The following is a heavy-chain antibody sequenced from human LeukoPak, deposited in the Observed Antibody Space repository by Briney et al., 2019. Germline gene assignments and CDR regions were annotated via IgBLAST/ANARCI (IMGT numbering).Heavy chain of an antibody. V-gene: IGHV2-70*11. D-gene: IGHD6-25*01. CDR2: IDWDDDK. CDR1: GFSLRTSGMC. J-gene: IGHJ4*02. Sequence: SGPTLVNPTQTLTLTCTFSGFSLRTSGMCVSWIRQPPGKALEWLARIDWDDDKYYSTSLKTRLTISKDTSKNQVVLTMTNMDTVDTATYYCARIPRPQYSSDDYWGQGTLVTVSS. CDR3: ARIPRPQYSSDDY.